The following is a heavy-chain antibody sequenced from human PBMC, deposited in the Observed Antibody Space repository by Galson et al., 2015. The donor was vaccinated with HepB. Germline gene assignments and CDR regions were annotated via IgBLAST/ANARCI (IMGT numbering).Heavy chain of an antibody. V-gene: IGHV1-58*01. CDR3: AAPDPRRGNYYYYMDV. CDR1: GFTFTSSA. J-gene: IGHJ6*03. Sequence: SVKVSCKASGFTFTSSAVQWVRQARGQRLEWIGWIVVGSGNTNYAQKFQERVTITRDMSTSTAYMELSSLRSEDTAVYYCAAPDPRRGNYYYYMDVWGKGTTVTVSS. CDR2: IVVGSGNT.